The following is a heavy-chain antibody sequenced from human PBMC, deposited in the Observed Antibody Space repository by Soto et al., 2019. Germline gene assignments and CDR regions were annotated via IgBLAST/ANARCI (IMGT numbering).Heavy chain of an antibody. J-gene: IGHJ4*02. Sequence: GASVKVSCKASGYTFTSYTMHWVRQAPGQRLEWMGWINAGNGNTKYSQKLQGRVTITRDTSASTVFIELSSLTSEDTALYCCARGQGNSGYDPLDFWGLGTLVTVSS. D-gene: IGHD5-12*01. CDR1: GYTFTSYT. V-gene: IGHV1-3*01. CDR3: ARGQGNSGYDPLDF. CDR2: INAGNGNT.